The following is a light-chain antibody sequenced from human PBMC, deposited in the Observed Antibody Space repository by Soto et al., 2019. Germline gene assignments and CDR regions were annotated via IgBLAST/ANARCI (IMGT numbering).Light chain of an antibody. CDR2: DVT. V-gene: IGLV2-11*01. J-gene: IGLJ1*01. CDR3: FSYVGTDTYS. Sequence: QSALTQPRSVSGSPGQSVTISCTGTSSDVGGYNYVSWYQQHPGKAPELMIYDVTKRPSGVPYRFSGSKSGNTASLTSSGLQAEDEADYYCFSYVGTDTYSFGTGTKLTVL. CDR1: SSDVGGYNY.